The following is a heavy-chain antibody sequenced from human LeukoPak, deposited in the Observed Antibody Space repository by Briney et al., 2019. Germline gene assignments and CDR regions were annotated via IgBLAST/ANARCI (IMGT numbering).Heavy chain of an antibody. V-gene: IGHV3-21*01. J-gene: IGHJ4*02. CDR2: ISSSSSYI. D-gene: IGHD6-19*01. Sequence: GGSLRLSCAASGFTFGSYTMNWVRQAPGKGLEWVSSISSSSSYIYYADSMKGRFTISRDNAKNSLYLQLNSLTAEDTAVYYCAREPYSSAWLFDYWGQGPLVTVSS. CDR3: AREPYSSAWLFDY. CDR1: GFTFGSYT.